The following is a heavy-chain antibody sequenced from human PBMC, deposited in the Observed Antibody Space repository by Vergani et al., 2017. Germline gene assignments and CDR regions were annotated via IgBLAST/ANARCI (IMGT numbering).Heavy chain of an antibody. Sequence: EVQLLESGGDLVQPGGSLRLSCAASGFTFNHYAMNWVRQAPGKGLEWVSGISGSGGSTYYAGSVKGRFTISRDSSKNTLYLQMNSLSAGDTAVYYCAKANHRNSGYDYLYYYHAMDVGGQGTTVTVSS. V-gene: IGHV3-23*01. D-gene: IGHD5-12*01. CDR1: GFTFNHYA. CDR2: ISGSGGST. J-gene: IGHJ6*02. CDR3: AKANHRNSGYDYLYYYHAMDV.